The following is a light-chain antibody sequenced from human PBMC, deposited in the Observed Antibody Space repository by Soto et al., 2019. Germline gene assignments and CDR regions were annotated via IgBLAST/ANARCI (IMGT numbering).Light chain of an antibody. Sequence: AIRMTQSPSSFSASTGDRVTITCRASQGISSYLAWYQQKPGKAPKLLIYAASTLQSGVPSRCSGSGSGTDFTLTISSLQSEDFATYYCQQYYSYPVTFGQGTKVDI. CDR3: QQYYSYPVT. V-gene: IGKV1-8*01. CDR2: AAS. J-gene: IGKJ1*01. CDR1: QGISSY.